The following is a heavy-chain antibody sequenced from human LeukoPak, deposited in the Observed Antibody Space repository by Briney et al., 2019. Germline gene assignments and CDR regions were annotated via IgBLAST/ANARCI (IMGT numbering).Heavy chain of an antibody. Sequence: GGSLRLSCAASGYTFSRHGIHWVRQAPGKGLEWVAVVWYDGRNRDYADSVKGRFTISRDNAKNSLFLQMNSLRVEDTAMYYCARDMSAASGPDQVWGQGTLVTVSS. D-gene: IGHD6-13*01. V-gene: IGHV3-33*01. J-gene: IGHJ4*02. CDR2: VWYDGRNR. CDR1: GYTFSRHG. CDR3: ARDMSAASGPDQV.